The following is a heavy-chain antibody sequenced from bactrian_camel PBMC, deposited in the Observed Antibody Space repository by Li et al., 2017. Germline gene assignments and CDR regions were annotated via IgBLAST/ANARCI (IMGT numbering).Heavy chain of an antibody. CDR3: AANFGPYCSGPYLARRANF. CDR1: SDSRSGADGDTPSTYC. J-gene: IGHJ4*01. Sequence: QVQLVESGGGSVQAGGSLRLSCKVTSDSRSGADGDTPSTYCMAWFRQAPGKEHEGVARITTGGAGLGKTYYTDSAKGRFTISRDNAKNTLDLQMDALEPEDTADYYCAANFGPYCSGPYLARRANFWGQGTQVTVS. CDR2: ITTGGAGLGKT. D-gene: IGHD2*01. V-gene: IGHV3-3*01.